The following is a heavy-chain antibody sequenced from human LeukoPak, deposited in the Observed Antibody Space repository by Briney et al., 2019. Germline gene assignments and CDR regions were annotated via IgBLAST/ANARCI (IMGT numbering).Heavy chain of an antibody. D-gene: IGHD3-10*01. CDR2: IIPILGIA. V-gene: IGHV1-69*04. CDR3: ARGGHGSGSYYPYYFDY. J-gene: IGHJ4*02. Sequence: SVKVSCKASGYTFTSYGISWVRQAPGQGLEWMGRIIPILGIANYAQKFQGRVTITADKSTSTAYMELSSLRSEDTAVYYCARGGHGSGSYYPYYFDYWGQGTLVTVSS. CDR1: GYTFTSYG.